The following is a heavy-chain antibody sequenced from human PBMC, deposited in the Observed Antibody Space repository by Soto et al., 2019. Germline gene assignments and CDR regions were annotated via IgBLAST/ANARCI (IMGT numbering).Heavy chain of an antibody. CDR1: GFTVSSNY. V-gene: IGHV3-66*04. CDR2: IYSGGST. J-gene: IGHJ4*02. D-gene: IGHD6-19*01. CDR3: TRLTGYSSGWANDY. Sequence: PGGSLRLSCAASGFTVSSNYMSWVRQAPGKGLEWVSVIYSGGSTYYADSVKGRFTISRDNSKNTAYLQMNSLKTEDTAVYYCTRLTGYSSGWANDYWGQGTLVTVSS.